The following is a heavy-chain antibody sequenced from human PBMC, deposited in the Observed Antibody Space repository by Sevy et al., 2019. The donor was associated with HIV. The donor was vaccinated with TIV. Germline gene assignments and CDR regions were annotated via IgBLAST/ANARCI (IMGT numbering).Heavy chain of an antibody. CDR3: ARGVGLDC. V-gene: IGHV3-7*01. J-gene: IGHJ4*02. CDR2: IRPDGSGK. CDR1: GFTLSPYW. D-gene: IGHD1-26*01. Sequence: GGSLRLSCTASGFTLSPYWMTWVRQAPGKGLEWVANIRPDGSGKYYVDSVKDRFTISRDNAKNSMYLQMNSLRADDTAMYYCARGVGLDCWGQGALVTVSS.